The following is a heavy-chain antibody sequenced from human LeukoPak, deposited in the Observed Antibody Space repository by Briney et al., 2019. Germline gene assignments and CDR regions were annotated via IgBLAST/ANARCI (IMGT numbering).Heavy chain of an antibody. Sequence: MAGGSLRLSCAASGFTFSKAWMSWVRQAPGKGLEWVGRIKSKTDGGTTDYAAPVKGRFTISRDDSKNTLYLQMNSLRTEDTAVYYCTTDLYYGSGSYYTWFGYYYYMDVWGKGTTVTISS. CDR3: TTDLYYGSGSYYTWFGYYYYMDV. CDR1: GFTFSKAW. V-gene: IGHV3-15*01. J-gene: IGHJ6*03. D-gene: IGHD3-10*01. CDR2: IKSKTDGGTT.